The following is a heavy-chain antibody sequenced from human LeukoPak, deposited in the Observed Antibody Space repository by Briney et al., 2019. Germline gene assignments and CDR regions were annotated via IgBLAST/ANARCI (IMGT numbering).Heavy chain of an antibody. V-gene: IGHV3-30*18. CDR2: ISYDGSNK. D-gene: IGHD1-14*01. CDR1: GFTFSSYG. Sequence: GRFLRLSCAASGFTFSSYGMHWVRQAPGKGLEWVAVISYDGSNKYYADSVKGRFTISRDNSKNTLYVQMNSLRAEDTAVYYRAKYTGWSISSWYNDYWGQGALVTVSS. CDR3: AKYTGWSISSWYNDY. J-gene: IGHJ4*02.